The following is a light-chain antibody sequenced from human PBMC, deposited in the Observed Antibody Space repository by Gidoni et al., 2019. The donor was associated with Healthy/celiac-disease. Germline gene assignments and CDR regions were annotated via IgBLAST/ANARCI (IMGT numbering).Light chain of an antibody. CDR3: QQYGSSPWT. V-gene: IGKV3-20*01. CDR1: QSVSSSY. J-gene: IGKJ1*01. CDR2: GAS. Sequence: EIVLPQSPGTLSLSPGERATLSCRASQSVSSSYLAWYQQKPCQAPRLLIYGASSRATGIPDRFSGSGSGTDFTLTISRLEPEDFAVYYCQQYGSSPWTFGQGTKVEIK.